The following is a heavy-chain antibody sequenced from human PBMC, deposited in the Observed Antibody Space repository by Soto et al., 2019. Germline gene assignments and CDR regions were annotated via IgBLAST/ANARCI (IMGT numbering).Heavy chain of an antibody. D-gene: IGHD3-10*01. J-gene: IGHJ6*02. V-gene: IGHV1-18*01. CDR2: ISTDNGNT. CDR3: ARDVPDTSLFYYYYGMDV. CDR1: GYSFTSYG. Sequence: QVQLVQSGAEVRKPGASVKVSCKASGYSFTSYGISWVRQAPGQGLEWMGWISTDNGNTNYAHNLQGRVSMTIDPSTSTAYMELWSLGSDDTAVYYCARDVPDTSLFYYYYGMDVWGQGTTVTVSS.